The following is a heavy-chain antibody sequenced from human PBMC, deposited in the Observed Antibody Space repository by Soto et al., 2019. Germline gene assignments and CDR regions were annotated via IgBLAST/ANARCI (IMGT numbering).Heavy chain of an antibody. CDR2: ISGSGGST. J-gene: IGHJ6*02. Sequence: PGGSLRLSCAASGFTFSSYAMSWVRQAPGKGLEWVSAISGSGGSTYYADSVKGRFTISRDNSKNTLYLQMNSLRAEDTAVYYCAKVYSAMVPHTYYYYGMDVWGQGTTVTVSS. D-gene: IGHD5-18*01. CDR1: GFTFSSYA. V-gene: IGHV3-23*01. CDR3: AKVYSAMVPHTYYYYGMDV.